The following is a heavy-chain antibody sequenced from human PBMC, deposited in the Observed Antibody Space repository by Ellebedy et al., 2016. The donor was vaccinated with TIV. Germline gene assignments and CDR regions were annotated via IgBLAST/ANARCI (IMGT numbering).Heavy chain of an antibody. CDR3: VRGGGSFDY. CDR1: GFTFSSHW. CDR2: IKLDGSDK. V-gene: IGHV3-7*03. J-gene: IGHJ4*02. Sequence: GGSLRLXXAASGFTFSSHWMSWVRQAPGKGLEWVANIKLDGSDKYYVDSVKGRFTISRDNAENSLYLQMNSLRAEDTAVHYCVRGGGSFDYWGQGTLVTVSS. D-gene: IGHD1-26*01.